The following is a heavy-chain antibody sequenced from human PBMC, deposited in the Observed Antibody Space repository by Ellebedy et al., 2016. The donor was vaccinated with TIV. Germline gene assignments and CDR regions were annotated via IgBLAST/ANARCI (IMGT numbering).Heavy chain of an antibody. J-gene: IGHJ4*02. CDR1: GFTFNSYA. D-gene: IGHD1/OR15-1a*01. V-gene: IGHV3-23*01. Sequence: GESLKISCAASGFTFNSYAMSWVRQAPGKGLEWVSAISGSGGNTYYADSVKGRFTISRDNAKNSVYLQMNSLRAEDTAVYYCARENWYNDYWGQGTLVTVSS. CDR3: ARENWYNDY. CDR2: ISGSGGNT.